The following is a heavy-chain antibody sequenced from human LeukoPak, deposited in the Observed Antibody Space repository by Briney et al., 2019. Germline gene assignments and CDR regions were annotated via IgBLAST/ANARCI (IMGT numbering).Heavy chain of an antibody. CDR1: GFTFSDYY. Sequence: PGGSLRLSCAASGFTFSDYYMRWIRQAPGKGLEWVSYISSSGSTKYYADSVKGRFTISRDNAKNSLYLQMNSLRAEDTAVYYCARDGDCGGDCSSGMDVWGQGTTVTVSS. CDR3: ARDGDCGGDCSSGMDV. D-gene: IGHD2-21*02. V-gene: IGHV3-11*01. CDR2: ISSSGSTK. J-gene: IGHJ6*02.